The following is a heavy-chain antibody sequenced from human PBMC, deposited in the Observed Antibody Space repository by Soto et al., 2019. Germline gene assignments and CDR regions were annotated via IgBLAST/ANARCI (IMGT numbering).Heavy chain of an antibody. Sequence: QITWKESGATLVKPTQTLTLTCTFSWFSLSTSGEGVAWIRQPPGKALEWLALIYWDDDERFSSFLKSRLTIDKNTPKNQVVLTMTNMDPVDTATYFCAHKGGRGAAMHVWGQGITLTVSS. CDR2: IYWDDDE. V-gene: IGHV2-5*02. CDR1: WFSLSTSGEG. CDR3: AHKGGRGAAMHV. J-gene: IGHJ6*02. D-gene: IGHD2-15*01.